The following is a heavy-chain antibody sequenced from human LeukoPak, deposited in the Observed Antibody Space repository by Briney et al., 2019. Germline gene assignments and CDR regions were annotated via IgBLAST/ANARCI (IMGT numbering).Heavy chain of an antibody. CDR3: ARHDVVNVIRRGFDF. J-gene: IGHJ4*02. CDR2: IFYTGTT. V-gene: IGHV4-59*08. CDR1: CGSFSGYY. D-gene: IGHD2-21*01. Sequence: SDTLSLTCTFACGSFSGYYWCWIRQPPGKRLEWIGYIFYTGTTLYSPSLKSRVTMSVDTSENQVSLKLSSVTAADTAVYYCARHDVVNVIRRGFDFWGQGTLVTVSS.